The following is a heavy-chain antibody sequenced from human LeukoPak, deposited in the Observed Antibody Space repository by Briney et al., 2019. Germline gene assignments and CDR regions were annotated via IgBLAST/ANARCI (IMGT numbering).Heavy chain of an antibody. CDR1: GFTFSSYS. CDR3: ARDWYYYDSSGYYYTSFDY. CDR2: ISSSSSYI. Sequence: PGGSLRLSCAASGFTFSSYSMNWVRQAPGKGLEWVSSISSSSSYIYYADSVKGRFTISRDNAKNSLYLQMNSLRAEDTAVYYCARDWYYYDSSGYYYTSFDYWGQGTLVTVSS. J-gene: IGHJ4*02. V-gene: IGHV3-21*01. D-gene: IGHD3-22*01.